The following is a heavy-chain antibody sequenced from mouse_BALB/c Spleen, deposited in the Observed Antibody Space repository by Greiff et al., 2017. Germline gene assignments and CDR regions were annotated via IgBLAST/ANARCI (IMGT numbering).Heavy chain of an antibody. V-gene: IGHV2-9*02. D-gene: IGHD1-1*01. CDR3: ARETTGFAY. J-gene: IGHJ3*01. CDR1: GFSLTSYG. Sequence: VQLVESGPGLVAPSQSLSITCTVSGFSLTSYGVHWVRQPPGKGLEWLGVIWAGGSTNYNSALMSRLSISKDNSKSQVFLKMNSPQTDDTAMYYCARETTGFAYWGQGTLVTVSA. CDR2: IWAGGST.